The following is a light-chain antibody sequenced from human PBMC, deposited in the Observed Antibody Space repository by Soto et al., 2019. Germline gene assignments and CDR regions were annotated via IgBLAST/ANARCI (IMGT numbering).Light chain of an antibody. CDR2: GAS. Sequence: EIVMTQSPATLSVSPGERATLSCRASQSVTSDLAWYQQQPGQAPRLLVYGASTRATGIPARFSGSGSGTEFTLTISSLQSEGFAVYYCQQYNNWPYTFGQGTKLEIK. CDR3: QQYNNWPYT. CDR1: QSVTSD. J-gene: IGKJ2*01. V-gene: IGKV3-15*01.